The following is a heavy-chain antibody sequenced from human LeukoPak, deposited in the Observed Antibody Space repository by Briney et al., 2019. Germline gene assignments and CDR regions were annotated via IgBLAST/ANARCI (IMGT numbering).Heavy chain of an antibody. CDR1: GFTFGDYA. CDR3: AKDHYHDTSDTRSEN. J-gene: IGHJ4*02. CDR2: ITGDARNI. D-gene: IGHD3-22*01. Sequence: PGGSLRLSCATSGFTFGDYAMHWVRQAPGRGLEWVSLITGDARNIYYADSVKGRFTISRDNSKNSLFLQMNSLRTEDTAFYYCAKDHYHDTSDTRSENWGQGALVTVSS. V-gene: IGHV3-43*02.